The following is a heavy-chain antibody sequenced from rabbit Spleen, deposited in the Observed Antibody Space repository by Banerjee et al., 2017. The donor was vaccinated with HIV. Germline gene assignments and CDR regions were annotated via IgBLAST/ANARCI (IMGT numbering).Heavy chain of an antibody. CDR1: GFSFSRAYD. CDR2: VYTGNEKT. CDR3: ARDAGTSFSSYGMDL. J-gene: IGHJ6*01. D-gene: IGHD8-1*01. Sequence: QSLEESGGGLVKPGASLTLTCKASGFSFSRAYDMCWVRQAPGKGLEWIACVYTGNEKTYYATWAKGRFTISKTSSTTVTLQMTSLTVADTATYFCARDAGTSFSSYGMDLWGPGTLVTVS. V-gene: IGHV1S40*01.